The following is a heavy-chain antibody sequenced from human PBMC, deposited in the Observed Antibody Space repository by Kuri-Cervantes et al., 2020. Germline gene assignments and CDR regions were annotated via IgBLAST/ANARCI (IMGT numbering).Heavy chain of an antibody. Sequence: GESLKISCAASGFTFSSYDMHWVRQATGKGLEWVSAIGTAGDTYYPGSVKGRFTISRENAKNSLYLQMNSLRAGDTAVYYCARGKKLSVVAGETYYFDYWGQGTLVTDSS. CDR1: GFTFSSYD. CDR2: IGTAGDT. V-gene: IGHV3-13*01. D-gene: IGHD6-19*01. CDR3: ARGKKLSVVAGETYYFDY. J-gene: IGHJ4*02.